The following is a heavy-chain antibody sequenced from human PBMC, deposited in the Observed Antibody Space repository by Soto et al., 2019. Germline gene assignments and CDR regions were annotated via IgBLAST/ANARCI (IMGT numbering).Heavy chain of an antibody. CDR1: GGSISSGGYY. V-gene: IGHV4-31*03. CDR3: AREAVMITFGGVIDYWYFDL. Sequence: QVQLQESGPGLVKPSQTLSLTCTVSGGSISSGGYYWSWIRQHPGKGLEWIGYIYYSGSTYYNPSLKGRVTISVDTSKNQFSLKLSSVTAADTAVYYCAREAVMITFGGVIDYWYFDLWGRGTLVTVSS. CDR2: IYYSGST. D-gene: IGHD3-16*02. J-gene: IGHJ2*01.